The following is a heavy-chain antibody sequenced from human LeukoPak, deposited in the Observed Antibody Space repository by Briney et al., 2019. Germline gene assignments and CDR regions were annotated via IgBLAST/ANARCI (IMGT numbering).Heavy chain of an antibody. V-gene: IGHV1-2*04. CDR2: INPNSGGT. Sequence: ASVKVSCKASGYTFTCYYMHWVRQAPGQGLEWMGWINPNSGGTNYAQKFQGWVTMTRDTSISTAYMELSRLRSDDTAVYYCAREEGSSLAYLDYWGQGTLVTVSS. D-gene: IGHD6-13*01. J-gene: IGHJ4*02. CDR1: GYTFTCYY. CDR3: AREEGSSLAYLDY.